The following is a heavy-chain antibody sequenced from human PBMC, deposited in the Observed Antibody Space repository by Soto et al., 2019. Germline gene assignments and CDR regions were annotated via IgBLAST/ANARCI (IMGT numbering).Heavy chain of an antibody. CDR3: ARDLRAYYSQFEY. V-gene: IGHV1-69*06. Sequence: ASVKVSCKASGFTFTSYALSWVRQAPGQGPEWMGGIIPFFSTPNYAQKFQGRVTITADKSTSTFYMDLSGLESEDTAFYYCARDLRAYYSQFEYWGQGTLVTVSS. CDR2: IIPFFSTP. CDR1: GFTFTSYA. J-gene: IGHJ4*01. D-gene: IGHD3-22*01.